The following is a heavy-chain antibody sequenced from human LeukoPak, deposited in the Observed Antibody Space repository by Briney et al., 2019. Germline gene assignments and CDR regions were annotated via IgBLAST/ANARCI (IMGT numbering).Heavy chain of an antibody. CDR2: IYHSGSA. CDR1: GGSISSDNW. CDR3: ATGPRRAVSAL. D-gene: IGHD2-21*02. V-gene: IGHV4-4*02. Sequence: SETLSLTCAVSGGSISSDNWWSWVRQPPGKGLEWIGEIYHSGSANYNPSLKSRITLSLDQSKNQFSLKLNSVTAADTAVYYCATGPRRAVSALWGQGTLVTVSS. J-gene: IGHJ4*02.